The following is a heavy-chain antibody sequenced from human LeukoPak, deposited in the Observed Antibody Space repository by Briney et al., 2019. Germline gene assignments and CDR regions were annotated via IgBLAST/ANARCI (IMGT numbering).Heavy chain of an antibody. D-gene: IGHD7-27*01. V-gene: IGHV1-2*02. CDR3: ARDHDWGVDY. Sequence: ASQTVSCKASVFTFTDHYMHWVRQARGQGLEWMGWIDGKRGDTNYAQNFQDRVTMTRDTSTSTVYMELSRLTVDDTAVYYCARDHDWGVDYWGQGTLVTVSS. CDR1: VFTFTDHY. CDR2: IDGKRGDT. J-gene: IGHJ4*02.